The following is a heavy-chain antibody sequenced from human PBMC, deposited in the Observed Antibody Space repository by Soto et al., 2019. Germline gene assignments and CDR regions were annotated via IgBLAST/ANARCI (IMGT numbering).Heavy chain of an antibody. CDR3: ARTVYYYDSSGYPPDPYYYYGMDV. J-gene: IGHJ6*02. Sequence: HGEALKISCKGSGYSFTSYWIGWVRQMPGKGLEWMGIIYPGDSDTRYSPSFQGQVTISADKSISTAYLQWSSLKASDTAMYYCARTVYYYDSSGYPPDPYYYYGMDVWGQGTTVTVSS. D-gene: IGHD3-22*01. CDR2: IYPGDSDT. CDR1: GYSFTSYW. V-gene: IGHV5-51*01.